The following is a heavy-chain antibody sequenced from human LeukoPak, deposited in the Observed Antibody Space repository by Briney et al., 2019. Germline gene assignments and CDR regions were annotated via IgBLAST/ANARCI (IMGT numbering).Heavy chain of an antibody. V-gene: IGHV1-8*01. CDR2: MDPKSKDT. CDR1: GYTFTSQE. J-gene: IGHJ4*02. Sequence: ASVKVSCKASGYTFTSQEINWVRQAAGQGLEWMGWMDPKSKDTGYAQKFRGRVSMSTNTSMSTAYMELSSLISEDTAVYFCATSEWAAFDSWGQGTLVTISS. D-gene: IGHD1-26*01. CDR3: ATSEWAAFDS.